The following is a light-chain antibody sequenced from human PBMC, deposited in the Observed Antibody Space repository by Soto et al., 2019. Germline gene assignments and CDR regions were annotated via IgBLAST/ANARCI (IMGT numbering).Light chain of an antibody. CDR3: QQYGSSPRYT. CDR2: DAS. V-gene: IGKV3D-20*01. J-gene: IGKJ2*01. Sequence: EIVLTQSPATLSLSPGERATLSCGASQSVSSSYLAWYQQKPGLAPRLLIYDASTRATGIPDRFSGSGSGTDFTLTISRLEPDDFALYYCQQYGSSPRYTFGQRTKLEIK. CDR1: QSVSSSY.